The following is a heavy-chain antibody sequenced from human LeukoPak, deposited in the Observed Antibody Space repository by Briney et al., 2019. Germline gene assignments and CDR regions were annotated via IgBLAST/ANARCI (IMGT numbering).Heavy chain of an antibody. Sequence: PGGSLRLSCAASGFTSSSYGMHWVRQAPGKGLEWVAFIRYGGNNKYCTDSVKGRSTISRDNSKNTLYLQMNSLRAEDTAVYYCAKDRTGSGSGAFDIWGQGTMVTVSS. CDR3: AKDRTGSGSGAFDI. J-gene: IGHJ3*02. CDR2: IRYGGNNK. V-gene: IGHV3-30*02. D-gene: IGHD1-14*01. CDR1: GFTSSSYG.